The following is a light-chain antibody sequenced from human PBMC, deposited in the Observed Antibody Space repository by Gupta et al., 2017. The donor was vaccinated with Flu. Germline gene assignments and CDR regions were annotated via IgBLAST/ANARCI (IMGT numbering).Light chain of an antibody. V-gene: IGKV2-30*01. J-gene: IGKJ5*01. CDR3: MQGTHWPPIT. CDR2: KVS. CDR1: QSLVYSDGNTY. Sequence: DVVMNQSPLSLPVTLGQPASISCRSSQSLVYSDGNTYLNWFQQRPGQSPRRLIYKVSNRDSGVPDRFSGSGSGTDFTLKIRRVEAEDVGFYYCMQGTHWPPITFGQGTRLEIK.